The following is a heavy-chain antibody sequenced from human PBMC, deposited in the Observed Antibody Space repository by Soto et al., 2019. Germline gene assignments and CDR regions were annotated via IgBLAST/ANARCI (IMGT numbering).Heavy chain of an antibody. CDR1: GFSFSNAW. CDR3: TTRGSLGY. D-gene: IGHD2-15*01. Sequence: EVQLVESGGGLVKPGESLRLSCAASGFSFSNAWINWVRQAPGKGLEWVGRIKSKTDGGTIDYAAPVKGRFIISRDDSSNTLYLQMNSRKTEDTAVYYCTTRGSLGYWGQGTLVTVSS. CDR2: IKSKTDGGTI. J-gene: IGHJ4*02. V-gene: IGHV3-15*07.